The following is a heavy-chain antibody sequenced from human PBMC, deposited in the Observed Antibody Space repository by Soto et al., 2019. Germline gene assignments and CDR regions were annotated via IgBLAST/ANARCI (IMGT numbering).Heavy chain of an antibody. CDR1: GYTFTSYG. J-gene: IGHJ6*02. CDR2: ISAYNGNT. CDR3: ARVMHYDFWSGYLGDSRRDNYYYYGMDV. V-gene: IGHV1-18*04. Sequence: ASVKVSCKASGYTFTSYGISWVRQAPGQGLEWMGWISAYNGNTNYAQKLQGRVTMTTDTSTSTAYMELRSLRSDDTAVYYCARVMHYDFWSGYLGDSRRDNYYYYGMDVWGQGTTVTVSS. D-gene: IGHD3-3*01.